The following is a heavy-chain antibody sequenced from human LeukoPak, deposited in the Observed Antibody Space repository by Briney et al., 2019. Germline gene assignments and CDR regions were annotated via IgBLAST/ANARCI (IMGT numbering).Heavy chain of an antibody. CDR3: ARGRSLGY. CDR1: GFSFSTSG. Sequence: GGSLRLSCAASGFSFSTSGMHWVRQAPGKGLEWVAFIQYDESYKYYVDSVKGRFTISRDNSKNTLYLQMNSLRTEDTAVYYCARGRSLGYWGQGTLVNVSS. CDR2: IQYDESYK. J-gene: IGHJ4*02. V-gene: IGHV3-30*02.